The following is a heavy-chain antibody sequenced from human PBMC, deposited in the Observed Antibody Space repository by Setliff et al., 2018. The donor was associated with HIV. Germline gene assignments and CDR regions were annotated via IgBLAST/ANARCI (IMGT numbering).Heavy chain of an antibody. CDR3: ARGGTYCTNGVCYTHNWFDP. CDR2: INPNSGNT. V-gene: IGHV1-8*03. D-gene: IGHD2-8*01. CDR1: GYTFTSYD. Sequence: ASVKVSCKASGYTFTSYDINWVRQATGQGLEWMGWINPNSGNTGYAQKFQGRVTITRNTSISTAYMELSSLRSEDTAVYYCARGGTYCTNGVCYTHNWFDPWGQGTLVTVSS. J-gene: IGHJ5*02.